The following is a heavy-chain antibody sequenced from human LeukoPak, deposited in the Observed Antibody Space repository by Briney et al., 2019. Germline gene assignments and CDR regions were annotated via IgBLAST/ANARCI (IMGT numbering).Heavy chain of an antibody. D-gene: IGHD1-26*01. V-gene: IGHV4-59*01. CDR2: IYYSGST. Sequence: SETLSLTCTVSGGSISSYYWSWIRQPPGKGLEWIGYIYYSGSTNYNPSLKSRVTISVDTSKNQFSLKLSSVTAADTAVYYCARARGIVGATDFDYWGQGTLVTVSS. CDR1: GGSISSYY. J-gene: IGHJ4*02. CDR3: ARARGIVGATDFDY.